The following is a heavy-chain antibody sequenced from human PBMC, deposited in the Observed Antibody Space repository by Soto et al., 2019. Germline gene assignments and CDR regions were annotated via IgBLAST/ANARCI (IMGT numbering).Heavy chain of an antibody. Sequence: GGSLRLSCAASGFTFSSYAMSWVRQAPGKGLEWVSAISGSGGSTYYADSVKGRFTISRDNSKNTLYLQMNSLTAEDTAVYYCARDIPWSIAARRAPYYFDYWGQGTLVTVSS. CDR3: ARDIPWSIAARRAPYYFDY. D-gene: IGHD6-6*01. CDR2: ISGSGGST. V-gene: IGHV3-23*01. CDR1: GFTFSSYA. J-gene: IGHJ4*02.